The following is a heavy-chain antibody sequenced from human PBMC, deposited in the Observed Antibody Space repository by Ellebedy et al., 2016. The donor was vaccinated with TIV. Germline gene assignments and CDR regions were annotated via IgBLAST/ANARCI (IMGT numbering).Heavy chain of an antibody. CDR2: IRPSGSPT. CDR3: TTDYYDNSGYRMLGGY. J-gene: IGHJ4*02. CDR1: GFTFDNYI. Sequence: GGSLRLXXAASGFTFDNYIMTWVRQAPGKGLEWVSSIRPSGSPTHYAESVKGRFSISRDNAKNSLYLQMSSLRDEDTAVYYCTTDYYDNSGYRMLGGYWGQGTLVTVSS. D-gene: IGHD3-22*01. V-gene: IGHV3-23*05.